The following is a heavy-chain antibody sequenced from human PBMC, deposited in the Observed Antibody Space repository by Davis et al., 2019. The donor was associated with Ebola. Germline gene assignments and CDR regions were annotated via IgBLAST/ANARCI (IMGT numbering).Heavy chain of an antibody. CDR1: VLIFDDYA. CDR3: TLLQEHL. J-gene: IGHJ6*01. Sequence: SLKISCAASVLIFDDYAMHWVRQPPGKGLEWVSGISWNSGTRGYADFVKGRFTISRDNAKKSLYLQMNSLHQGPIGLPPGTLLQEHLWG. V-gene: IGHV3-9*01. CDR2: ISWNSGTR.